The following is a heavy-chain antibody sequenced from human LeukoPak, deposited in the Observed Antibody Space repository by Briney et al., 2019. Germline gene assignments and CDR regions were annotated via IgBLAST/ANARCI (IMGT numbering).Heavy chain of an antibody. CDR1: GFTFSSYG. V-gene: IGHV3-33*01. CDR3: ARSVTAANWFDP. J-gene: IGHJ5*02. CDR2: IWYDGSNK. Sequence: GGSLRLSCAASGFTFSSYGMHWVRQAPGKGLEWVAVIWYDGSNKYYADSVKGRFTISRDNSKNTLYLQMNSLRAEDTAVYYCARSVTAANWFDPWGQGTLVTVSS. D-gene: IGHD2-21*02.